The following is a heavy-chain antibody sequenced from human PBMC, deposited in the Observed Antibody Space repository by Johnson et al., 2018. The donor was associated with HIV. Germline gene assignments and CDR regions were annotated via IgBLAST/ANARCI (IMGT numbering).Heavy chain of an antibody. CDR1: GFTFSSFG. V-gene: IGHV3-33*01. Sequence: QVQLVESGGGVVQPGRSLRLSCAASGFTFSSFGMHWVRQAPGKGLEWVAVIWYDGSNRYYADSVKGRFTISRDSSKNTLYLQMNSLRIEDTAVYYCARGSRYTYDNDDVYLLQAFDVWGQGTVVTVSS. CDR2: IWYDGSNR. J-gene: IGHJ3*01. CDR3: ARGSRYTYDNDDVYLLQAFDV. D-gene: IGHD3-16*01.